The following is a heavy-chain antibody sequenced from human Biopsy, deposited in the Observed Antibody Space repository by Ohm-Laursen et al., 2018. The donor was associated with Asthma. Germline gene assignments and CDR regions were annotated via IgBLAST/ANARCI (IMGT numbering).Heavy chain of an antibody. CDR2: IYYSGTT. V-gene: IGHV4-39*07. CDR3: AGFCSGGNCPDH. J-gene: IGHJ4*02. D-gene: IGHD2-15*01. CDR1: SGSGGYMRSGNYY. Sequence: GTLSLTCNLSSGSGGYMRSGNYYWGWIRQPPGKGLEWIGSIYYSGTTYSNPSLKSRVTISVDTSKKQISLRLSSVIAADTAVYYCAGFCSGGNCPDHWGQGTLVTVSS.